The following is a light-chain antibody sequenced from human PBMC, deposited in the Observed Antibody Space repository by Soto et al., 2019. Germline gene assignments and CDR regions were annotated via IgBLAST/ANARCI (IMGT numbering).Light chain of an antibody. Sequence: DIQMTQSPSSLSASVGDRVTITCRASQGISNYLAWYQQQPGKVPKLLIYVASTLRSGVPPRVSVIGSGTDFTLTISSLQPEDVATYYCQKYNSAPWTFGQGTKVEIK. J-gene: IGKJ1*01. CDR1: QGISNY. CDR2: VAS. V-gene: IGKV1-27*01. CDR3: QKYNSAPWT.